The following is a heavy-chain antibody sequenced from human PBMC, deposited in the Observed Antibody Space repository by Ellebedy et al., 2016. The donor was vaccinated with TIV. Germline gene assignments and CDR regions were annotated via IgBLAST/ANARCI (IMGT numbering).Heavy chain of an antibody. D-gene: IGHD6-19*01. CDR3: ARGAAVAVEAVGDY. V-gene: IGHV1-69*05. Sequence: SVKVSXXASGGTFSSYAISWVRQAPGQGLEWMGGIIPIFGTANYAQKFQGRVTMTRDTSTSTVYMELSSLRSEDTAVYYCARGAAVAVEAVGDYWGQGTLVTVSS. J-gene: IGHJ4*02. CDR1: GGTFSSYA. CDR2: IIPIFGTA.